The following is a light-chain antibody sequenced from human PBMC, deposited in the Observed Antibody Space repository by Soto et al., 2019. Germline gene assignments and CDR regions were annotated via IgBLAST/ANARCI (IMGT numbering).Light chain of an antibody. V-gene: IGKV3-15*01. CDR3: QQLCDWPPET. J-gene: IGKJ2*01. Sequence: EVVLTQSPATLSVSPGDRATLSCRASQSVSRNLAWYQQKPGQAPRLLIYGASTRATGVPARFSGSGSGTEFTFSISSLQSEDVAVSYCQQLCDWPPETFGQGTKLEI. CDR1: QSVSRN. CDR2: GAS.